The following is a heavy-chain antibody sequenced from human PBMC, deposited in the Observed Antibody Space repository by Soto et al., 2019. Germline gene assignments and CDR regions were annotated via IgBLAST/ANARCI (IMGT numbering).Heavy chain of an antibody. D-gene: IGHD6-6*01. CDR3: AREGYTSSSIHSFLDS. CDR1: RGTFSSYG. Sequence: SVKVSCKASRGTFSSYGISWVRQAPGQGLEWMGRIIPFLGTTNYAQNFQDRLTVTADTSTNTAFMELSSLRSDDTAVYYCAREGYTSSSIHSFLDSWGPGTLLTVSS. CDR2: IIPFLGTT. J-gene: IGHJ4*02. V-gene: IGHV1-69*10.